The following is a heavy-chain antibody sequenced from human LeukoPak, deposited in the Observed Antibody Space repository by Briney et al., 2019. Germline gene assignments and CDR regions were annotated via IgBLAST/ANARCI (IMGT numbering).Heavy chain of an antibody. V-gene: IGHV4-39*01. J-gene: IGHJ6*02. CDR2: IHYSGDT. CDR3: ARHQRNHYEMDV. Sequence: SETLSLTCTVSGGSITGPYLWGWIRQPPGKGLEWIANIHYSGDTFYNPSFKSRVTISLDTSKNQLSLRLSSVTATDTALYYCARHQRNHYEMDVWGQGTAVIVSS. D-gene: IGHD3-3*01. CDR1: GGSITGPYL.